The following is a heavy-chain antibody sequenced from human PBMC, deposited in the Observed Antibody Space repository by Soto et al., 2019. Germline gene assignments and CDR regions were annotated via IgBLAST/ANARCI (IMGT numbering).Heavy chain of an antibody. Sequence: ASVKVSCKASGYSFTSYVVHWVRQAPGQRLEWMGWINAGNGNTQYSQRFQGRVTITRDTSASTVYMELNSLRAEDTAGYYCARGNDLNYWGQGALVTVSS. D-gene: IGHD1-1*01. J-gene: IGHJ4*02. CDR1: GYSFTSYV. CDR2: INAGNGNT. CDR3: ARGNDLNY. V-gene: IGHV1-3*01.